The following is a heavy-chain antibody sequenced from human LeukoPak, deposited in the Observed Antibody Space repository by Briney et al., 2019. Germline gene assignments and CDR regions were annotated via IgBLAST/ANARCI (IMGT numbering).Heavy chain of an antibody. D-gene: IGHD2-2*01. CDR3: ARVYCSSTSCPLYYYYGMDV. V-gene: IGHV1-8*02. J-gene: IGHJ6*02. CDR1: GYTFTIYG. Sequence: ASVTVSCKASGYTFTIYGISWVRQAPGQGLEWMGWMNPNSGNTGYAQKFQGRVTMTRNTSISTAYMELSSLRSEDTAVYYCARVYCSSTSCPLYYYYGMDVWGQGTTVTVSS. CDR2: MNPNSGNT.